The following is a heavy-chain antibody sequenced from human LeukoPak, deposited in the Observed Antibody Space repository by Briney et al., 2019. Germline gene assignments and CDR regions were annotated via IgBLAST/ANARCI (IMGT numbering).Heavy chain of an antibody. CDR2: ISGSGGST. V-gene: IGHV3-23*01. CDR3: AARPVWGAFDY. Sequence: GGSLRLSCAASGFTFSSYAMSWVRQAPGKGLEWVSAISGSGGSTYYADSVKGRFTISRDNSRDTLYLQMNSLRAEDTAVYYCAARPVWGAFDYWGQGTLVTVSS. J-gene: IGHJ4*02. CDR1: GFTFSSYA. D-gene: IGHD3-16*01.